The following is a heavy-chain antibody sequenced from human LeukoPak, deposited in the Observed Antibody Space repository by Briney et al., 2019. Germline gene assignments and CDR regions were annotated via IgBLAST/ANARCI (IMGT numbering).Heavy chain of an antibody. Sequence: GGSLRLSCAASGFTFRSYWMSWVRQAPGKGLEWVSYISSSSSTIYYADSVKGRFTISRDNAKNSLYLQMNSLRAEDTAVYYCARDKHDYGDYTAFDYWGQGTLVTVSS. CDR3: ARDKHDYGDYTAFDY. CDR1: GFTFRSYW. J-gene: IGHJ4*02. V-gene: IGHV3-48*01. D-gene: IGHD4-17*01. CDR2: ISSSSSTI.